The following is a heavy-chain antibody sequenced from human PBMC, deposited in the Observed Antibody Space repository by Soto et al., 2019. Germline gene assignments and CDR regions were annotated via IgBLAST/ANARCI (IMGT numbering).Heavy chain of an antibody. Sequence: QVQLVQSGAEVKKPGSSVKVSCKASGGSFSRYAISWVRQAPGQGLEWVGGIIPIYGTANYAQRFQGRVTITADESTSTTYMELSSLRSEDTAVYYCASSYGDPEKLYFDYWGPGTLVTVSS. V-gene: IGHV1-69*12. J-gene: IGHJ4*02. D-gene: IGHD4-17*01. CDR2: IIPIYGTA. CDR3: ASSYGDPEKLYFDY. CDR1: GGSFSRYA.